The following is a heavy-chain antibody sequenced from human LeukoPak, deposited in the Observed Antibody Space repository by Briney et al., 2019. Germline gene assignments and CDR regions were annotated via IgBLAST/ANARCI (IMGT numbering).Heavy chain of an antibody. CDR3: ARGSDYYDSSGHKTRPGY. J-gene: IGHJ4*02. CDR1: GFAFNTAW. V-gene: IGHV3-21*01. Sequence: PGGSLRLSCAASGFAFNTAWMSWVRQAPGKGLEWVSSISSSSSYIYYADSVKGRFTISRDNAKNSLYLQMNSLRAEDMAVYYCARGSDYYDSSGHKTRPGYWGRGTLVTVSS. D-gene: IGHD3-22*01. CDR2: ISSSSSYI.